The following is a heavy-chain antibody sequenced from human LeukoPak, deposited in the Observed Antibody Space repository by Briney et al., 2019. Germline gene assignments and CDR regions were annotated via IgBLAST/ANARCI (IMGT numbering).Heavy chain of an antibody. D-gene: IGHD1-26*01. CDR1: GGSISSYY. V-gene: IGHV4-59*01. CDR3: ARDRDGSYYPFI. J-gene: IGHJ3*02. Sequence: SETLSLTCTVSGGSISSYYWSWIRQPPGKGLEWIGHIYYSGSTNYNPSLKSRVTISVDTSKNQFSLKLSSVTAADTAVYYCARDRDGSYYPFIWGQGTIVTVSS. CDR2: IYYSGST.